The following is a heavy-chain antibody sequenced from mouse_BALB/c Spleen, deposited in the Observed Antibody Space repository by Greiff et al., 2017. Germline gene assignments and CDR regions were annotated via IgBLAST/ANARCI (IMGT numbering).Heavy chain of an antibody. CDR1: GFSLTSYG. Sequence: VMLVESGPGLVAPSQSLSITCTVSGFSLTSYGVSWVRQPPGKGLEWLGVIWGDGSTNYHSALISRLSISKDNSKSQVFLKLNSLQTDDTATYYCAKTEIYYYGSSAAWFAYWGQGTLVTVSA. CDR3: AKTEIYYYGSSAAWFAY. J-gene: IGHJ3*01. CDR2: IWGDGST. D-gene: IGHD1-1*01. V-gene: IGHV2-3*01.